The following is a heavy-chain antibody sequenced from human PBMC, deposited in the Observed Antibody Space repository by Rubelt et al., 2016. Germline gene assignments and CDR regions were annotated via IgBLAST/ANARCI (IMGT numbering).Heavy chain of an antibody. D-gene: IGHD2-15*01. J-gene: IGHJ5*02. CDR3: TRDVACSGGSCHFWFDP. Sequence: VKGRFTISRDDSKSIAYLQMNSLKTEDTAVYYCTRDVACSGGSCHFWFDPWGQGTLVTVSS. V-gene: IGHV3-49*02.